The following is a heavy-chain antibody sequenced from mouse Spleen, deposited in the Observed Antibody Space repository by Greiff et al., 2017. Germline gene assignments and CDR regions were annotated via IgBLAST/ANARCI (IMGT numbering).Heavy chain of an antibody. V-gene: IGHV7-1*02. CDR2: SRNKANDYTT. J-gene: IGHJ3*01. CDR1: GFTFSDFY. D-gene: IGHD1-1*01. CDR3: ARDYYGSSLSWFAY. Sequence: EVKLMESGGGLVQPGGSLRLSCATSGFTFSDFYMEWVRQPPGKRLEWIAASRNKANDYTTEYSASVKGRFIVSRDTSQSILYLQMNALRAEDTAIYYCARDYYGSSLSWFAYWGQGTLVTVSA.